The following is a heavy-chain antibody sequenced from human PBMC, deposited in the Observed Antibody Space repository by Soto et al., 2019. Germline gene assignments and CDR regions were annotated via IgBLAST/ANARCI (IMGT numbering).Heavy chain of an antibody. CDR3: ASTYSSSSGSFDY. CDR2: IIPILGIA. J-gene: IGHJ4*02. D-gene: IGHD6-6*01. CDR1: GGTFSSYT. V-gene: IGHV1-69*02. Sequence: SVKVSCKASGGTFSSYTISWVRQAPGQGLEWMGRIIPILGIANYAQKFQGRVTITADKSTSTAYMELSSLRSEDTAVYYCASTYSSSSGSFDYWGQGTLVTVSS.